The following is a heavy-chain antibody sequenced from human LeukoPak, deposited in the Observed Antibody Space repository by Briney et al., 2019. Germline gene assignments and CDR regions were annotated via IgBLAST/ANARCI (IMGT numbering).Heavy chain of an antibody. J-gene: IGHJ4*02. Sequence: PGGSLRLSCAASGFTFSSYSMNWVRQAPGKGLEWVSSISSSSSYIYYADSVKGRFTISRDNAKNSLYLQMNSLRAEDTAVYYCARDPRGYDFYFDYWGQGTLVTVSS. CDR3: ARDPRGYDFYFDY. CDR1: GFTFSSYS. V-gene: IGHV3-21*01. CDR2: ISSSSSYI. D-gene: IGHD5-12*01.